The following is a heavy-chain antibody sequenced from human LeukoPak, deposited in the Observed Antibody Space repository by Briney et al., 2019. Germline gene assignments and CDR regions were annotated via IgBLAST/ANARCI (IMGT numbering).Heavy chain of an antibody. CDR2: IYYSGST. Sequence: SETLSLTCTVSGGSISSSSYYWGWIRQPPGKGLEWIGSIYYSGSTYYNPSLKSRVTISVDTSKNQFSLKLSSVTAADTAVYYCARVSAAVDNYYYYYYMDVWGKGTTVTVSS. V-gene: IGHV4-39*07. CDR1: GGSISSSSYY. CDR3: ARVSAAVDNYYYYYYMDV. J-gene: IGHJ6*03. D-gene: IGHD6-13*01.